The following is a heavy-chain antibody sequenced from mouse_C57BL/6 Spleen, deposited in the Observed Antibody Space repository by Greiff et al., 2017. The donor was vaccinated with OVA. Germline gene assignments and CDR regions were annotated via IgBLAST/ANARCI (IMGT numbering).Heavy chain of an antibody. CDR2: INPNNGGT. CDR1: GYTFTDYY. CDR3: ARRLLRPFDY. Sequence: VQLQQSGPELVKPGASVKISCKASGYTFTDYYMNWVKQSHGKSLEWIGDINPNNGGTSYNQKFKGKATLTVDKSSSTAYMELRSLTSEDSAVYYCARRLLRPFDYWGQGTTLTVSS. D-gene: IGHD1-1*01. J-gene: IGHJ2*01. V-gene: IGHV1-26*01.